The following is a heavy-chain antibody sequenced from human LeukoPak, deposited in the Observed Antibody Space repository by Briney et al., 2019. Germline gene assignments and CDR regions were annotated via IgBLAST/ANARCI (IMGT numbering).Heavy chain of an antibody. CDR1: GYTFTGYY. J-gene: IGHJ4*02. V-gene: IGHV1-2*04. CDR3: VTGDHSPYHFQY. Sequence: ASVKVSCKASGYTFTGYYMHWVRQAPGQGLEWMGWINPNSGGTNYAQKFQGWVTMTRDTSISTAYMELSRLRSDDTAVYFCVTGDHSPYHFQYWGQGTLVTVSS. CDR2: INPNSGGT. D-gene: IGHD3-3*01.